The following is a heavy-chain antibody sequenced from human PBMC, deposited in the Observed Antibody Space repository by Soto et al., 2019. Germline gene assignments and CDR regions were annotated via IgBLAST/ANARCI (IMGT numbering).Heavy chain of an antibody. CDR2: FSGSGCSN. Sequence: GILRLSCAASGFTFSSYAMSTVRQATGKGLEWVSCFSGSGCSNPSAKSGDGRFAISSNNYKYTLFRQMNSLRTAESAVYDCANRRNCGFYHGYWGQGTLVTVSS. CDR3: ANRRNCGFYHGY. D-gene: IGHD3-3*01. CDR1: GFTFSSYA. V-gene: IGHV3-23*01. J-gene: IGHJ4*02.